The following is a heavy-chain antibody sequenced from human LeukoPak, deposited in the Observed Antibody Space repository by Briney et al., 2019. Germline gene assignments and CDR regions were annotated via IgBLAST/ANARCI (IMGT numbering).Heavy chain of an antibody. D-gene: IGHD3-10*01. V-gene: IGHV4-59*08. J-gene: IGHJ4*02. CDR3: ARLDPVKGYFDY. Sequence: SETLSLTCTVSGASISTYYWSWIRQPPGKGPEWIGYIYYSGSSNYNPSLKSRVTISVDTSKNQFSLKLSSVTAADTAVYYCARLDPVKGYFDYWGQGTLVTVSS. CDR2: IYYSGSS. CDR1: GASISTYY.